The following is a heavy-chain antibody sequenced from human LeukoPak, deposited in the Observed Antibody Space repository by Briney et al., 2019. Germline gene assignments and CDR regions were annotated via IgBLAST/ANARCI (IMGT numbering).Heavy chain of an antibody. J-gene: IGHJ4*02. CDR1: GYTFTDYG. CDR3: ARDEWELLPGGTNY. V-gene: IGHV1-18*01. D-gene: IGHD1-26*01. CDR2: ISGYNGNT. Sequence: ASVKVSCKTSGYTFTDYGISWVRQAPGQGPEWMGWISGYNGNTNYAQKLQGRVTVTTDTSTSTAYMELRSLRSDDTAVYYCARDEWELLPGGTNYWGQGTLVTVSS.